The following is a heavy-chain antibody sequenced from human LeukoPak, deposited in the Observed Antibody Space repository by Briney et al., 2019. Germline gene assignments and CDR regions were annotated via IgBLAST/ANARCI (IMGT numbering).Heavy chain of an antibody. CDR1: GGSTSSYY. J-gene: IGHJ4*02. V-gene: IGHV4-4*07. D-gene: IGHD3-3*01. CDR2: IYTSGST. Sequence: PSETLSLTCTVSGGSTSSYYWSWIRQPAGKGLEWIGRIYTSGSTNYNPSLKSRVTISVDKSKNQFSLKLSSVTAADTAVYYCARDPIFGVALDYWGQGTLVTVSS. CDR3: ARDPIFGVALDY.